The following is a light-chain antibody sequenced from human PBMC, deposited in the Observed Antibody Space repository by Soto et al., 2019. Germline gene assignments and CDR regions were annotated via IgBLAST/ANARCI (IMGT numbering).Light chain of an antibody. Sequence: QSALTQPASVSGSPGQSITISCTGTRSDVGGYNYVSWYQQHPGKAPKLMIYDVSNRPSGVSNRFSGSKSGNTASLTISGLQAEDEADYYCSSSTSSSTLVFGGGTKLTVL. V-gene: IGLV2-14*01. J-gene: IGLJ2*01. CDR3: SSSTSSSTLV. CDR1: RSDVGGYNY. CDR2: DVS.